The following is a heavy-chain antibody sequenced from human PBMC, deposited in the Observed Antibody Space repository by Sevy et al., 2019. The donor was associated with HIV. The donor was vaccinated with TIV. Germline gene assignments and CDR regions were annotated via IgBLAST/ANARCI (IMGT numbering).Heavy chain of an antibody. CDR1: GFTFSNAW. V-gene: IGHV3-15*01. CDR2: IKSKTDGGTT. J-gene: IGHJ5*02. D-gene: IGHD1-26*01. CDR3: TTDPQYSGSYPGALFDT. Sequence: HGGSLRLSCAASGFTFSNAWMSWVRQAPGKGLEWVGRIKSKTDGGTTDYAAPVKGRFTISRDDSKNTLYLQMNSLKTEDTAVYYCTTDPQYSGSYPGALFDTWGQGTLVTVSS.